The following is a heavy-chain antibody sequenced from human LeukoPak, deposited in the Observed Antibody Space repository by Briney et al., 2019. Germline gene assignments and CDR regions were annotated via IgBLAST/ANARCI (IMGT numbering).Heavy chain of an antibody. CDR3: AKDAGSGYDRPDY. V-gene: IGHV3-43*01. J-gene: IGHJ4*02. D-gene: IGHD5-12*01. CDR2: ISWNGDSA. Sequence: GGSLRLSCAASGFTFDDYTIHWVRQAPGKGLEWVSLISWNGDSAYYADSVKGRFTISRDNSKNSLYLQMNSLRTEDTALYYCAKDAGSGYDRPDYWGQRTLVTVSS. CDR1: GFTFDDYT.